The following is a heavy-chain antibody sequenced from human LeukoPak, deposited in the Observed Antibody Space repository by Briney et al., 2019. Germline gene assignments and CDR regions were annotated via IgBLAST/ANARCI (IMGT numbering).Heavy chain of an antibody. D-gene: IGHD3-3*01. V-gene: IGHV4-59*05. CDR1: GFTFSSNA. Sequence: GSLRLSCAASGFTFSSNAMNWVRQPPGMGLEWIGGIHYSGNTYYNPSLKSRVTISIDTSKNQFSLKLSSVTAADTAVYYCARLGAGPTYYDFWSGYSSFYFDYWGQGTLVTVSS. CDR3: ARLGAGPTYYDFWSGYSSFYFDY. J-gene: IGHJ4*02. CDR2: IHYSGNT.